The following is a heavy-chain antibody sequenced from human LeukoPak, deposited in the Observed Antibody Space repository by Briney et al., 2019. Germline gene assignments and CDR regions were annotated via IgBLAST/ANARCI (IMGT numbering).Heavy chain of an antibody. Sequence: GGSLTLSCAASGFTFSAYAMNWVRQAPGKGLEGVSGISGSGGSTYYADSVKDRLTISTDNSKNTLYLQMNSLRDGDTALYYCAKDHRHLQCFDPWGEGTLVTVSS. J-gene: IGHJ5*02. V-gene: IGHV3-23*01. CDR2: ISGSGGST. CDR1: GFTFSAYA. CDR3: AKDHRHLQCFDP.